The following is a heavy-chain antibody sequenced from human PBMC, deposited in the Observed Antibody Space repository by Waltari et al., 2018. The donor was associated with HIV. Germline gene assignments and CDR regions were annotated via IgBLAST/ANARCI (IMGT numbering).Heavy chain of an antibody. J-gene: IGHJ4*02. CDR3: AKDLLSSSYRNGEY. CDR2: SSGSGGST. V-gene: IGHV3-23*01. CDR1: GFIFSNSS. Sequence: EVQVLESGGGLAQPGGSLRLPCAGPGFIFSNSSLHWVRQAPGKGLEWVSASSGSGGSTHYADSVKGRFTISRDNSKNTLYLQMNSLRAEDTAVYYCAKDLLSSSYRNGEYWGQGTLVTVSS. D-gene: IGHD3-16*02.